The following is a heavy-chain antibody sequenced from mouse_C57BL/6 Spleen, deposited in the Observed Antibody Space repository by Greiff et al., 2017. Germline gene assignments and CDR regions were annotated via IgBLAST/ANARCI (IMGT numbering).Heavy chain of an antibody. J-gene: IGHJ4*01. CDR2: IHPNSGST. CDR3: ARNQPVDAMDY. CDR1: GYTFTSYW. Sequence: VQLQQPGAELVKPGASVKLSCKASGYTFTSYWMHWVKQRPGQGLEWIGMIHPNSGSTNYNEKFKSKATLTVDKSSSTAYMQLSSLTSEDSAVYYCARNQPVDAMDYWGQGTSVTVSS. V-gene: IGHV1-64*01.